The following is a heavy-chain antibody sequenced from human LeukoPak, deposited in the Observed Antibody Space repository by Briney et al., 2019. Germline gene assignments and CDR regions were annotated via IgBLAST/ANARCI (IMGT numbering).Heavy chain of an antibody. J-gene: IGHJ4*02. CDR2: ISGSGDTT. CDR3: AKDFGDCSNGVCYGKPFDY. CDR1: GFTFSRYA. V-gene: IGHV3-23*01. D-gene: IGHD2-8*01. Sequence: GGSLRLSCAASGFTFSRYAMSWARQAPGKGLEWVSGISGSGDTTYYADPVKGRFTISRDNPKNTPYLQMNSLRAEDTAVYYCAKDFGDCSNGVCYGKPFDYWGQGTLVTASS.